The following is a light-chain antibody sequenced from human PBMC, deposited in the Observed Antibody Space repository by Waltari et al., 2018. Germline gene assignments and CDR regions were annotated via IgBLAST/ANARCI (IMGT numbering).Light chain of an antibody. CDR1: STTITNY. V-gene: IGLV1-47*01. Sequence: QSVLTQPPSASGAPGQEVSISCSGGSTTITNYVFWYQQFPGTAPQLLVCKDYEPPSGVPDRFSASKSGTSASLAISGLRSDDEADYYCATWDDSLNGWVFGGGTKLTVL. J-gene: IGLJ3*02. CDR3: ATWDDSLNGWV. CDR2: KDY.